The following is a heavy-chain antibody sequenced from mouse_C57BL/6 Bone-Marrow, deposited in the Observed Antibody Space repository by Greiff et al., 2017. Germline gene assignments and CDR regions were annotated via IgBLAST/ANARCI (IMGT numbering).Heavy chain of an antibody. D-gene: IGHD1-1*01. CDR3: ARDYYGSSYAY. Sequence: VQLQQPGAELVMPGASVKLSCKASGYTFTSYWMHWVKQRPGQGLEWIGEIDPSDSYSNYNQKFKGKFTLTVDKSSSTAYMQLSSLTSEDSAVYYCARDYYGSSYAYWGQGTLVTVSA. CDR1: GYTFTSYW. V-gene: IGHV1-69*01. CDR2: IDPSDSYS. J-gene: IGHJ3*01.